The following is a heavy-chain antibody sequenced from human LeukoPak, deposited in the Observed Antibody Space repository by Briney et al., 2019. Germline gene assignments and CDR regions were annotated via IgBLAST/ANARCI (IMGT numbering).Heavy chain of an antibody. CDR1: GGSISSSSYY. CDR3: AGGYSYGCDY. V-gene: IGHV4-39*07. J-gene: IGHJ4*02. CDR2: IYYSGST. D-gene: IGHD5-18*01. Sequence: SETLSLTCTVSGGSISSSSYYWGWIRQPPGKGLEWIGSIYYSGSTYYNPSLKSRVTISVDTSKNQFSLKLSSMTAADTAVYYCAGGYSYGCDYWGQGTLVTVSS.